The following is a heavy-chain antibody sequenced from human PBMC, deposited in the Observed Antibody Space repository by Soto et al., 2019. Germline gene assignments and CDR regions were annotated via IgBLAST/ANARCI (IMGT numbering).Heavy chain of an antibody. V-gene: IGHV3-15*01. CDR2: IKSKTDGGTT. J-gene: IGHJ4*02. Sequence: PGGSLRLSCAASGFTFSNAWMSWVRQAPGKGLEWVGRIKSKTDGGTTDYAAPVKGRFTISRDDSKNTLYLQMNSLKTEDTAVYYCTTDNSSWYQSTPVDGWFFGNDRDRRNYWGQGTLVTVSS. CDR1: GFTFSNAW. CDR3: TTDNSSWYQSTPVDGWFFGNDRDRRNY. D-gene: IGHD6-13*01.